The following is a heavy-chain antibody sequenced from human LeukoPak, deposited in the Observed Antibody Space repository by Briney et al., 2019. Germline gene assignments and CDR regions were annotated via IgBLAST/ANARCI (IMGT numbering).Heavy chain of an antibody. Sequence: PGGSLRLSCAASGFTFSSYEMNWVRQAPGKGLEWVSYISSSGSTIYYADSVKGRFTISRDNAKNSLYLQMNSLRAEDTAVYYCARHQAAGYSSGWYSGWFAPWGQGTLVTVSS. D-gene: IGHD6-19*01. J-gene: IGHJ5*02. CDR1: GFTFSSYE. CDR3: ARHQAAGYSSGWYSGWFAP. V-gene: IGHV3-48*03. CDR2: ISSSGSTI.